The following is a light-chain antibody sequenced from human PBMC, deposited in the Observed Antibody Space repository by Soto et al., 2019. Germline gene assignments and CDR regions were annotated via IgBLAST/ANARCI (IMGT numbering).Light chain of an antibody. Sequence: ESVLTQSPGTLSLSPGERATLSCRASQSVTNRYFAWYQQRPGQAPRLLIYGISNRATGIPDRFSGSGSGTDFTLTISRLELEDFVVYYCQQYSSLPHTFGQGTKLEVK. CDR3: QQYSSLPHT. J-gene: IGKJ2*01. CDR2: GIS. CDR1: QSVTNRY. V-gene: IGKV3-20*01.